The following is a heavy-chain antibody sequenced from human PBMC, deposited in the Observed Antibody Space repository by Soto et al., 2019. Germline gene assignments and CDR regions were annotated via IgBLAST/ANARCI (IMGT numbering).Heavy chain of an antibody. Sequence: GGSLRLSCAASGFTFSSYAMSWVRQAPGKGLEWVSAISGSGGSTYYADSVKGRFTISRDNSKNTLYLQMNSLRAEDTAVYYCANYSSGCYLPRQRIDYCAQRTLVTVSA. CDR2: ISGSGGST. CDR1: GFTFSSYA. V-gene: IGHV3-23*01. J-gene: IGHJ4*02. CDR3: ANYSSGCYLPRQRIDY. D-gene: IGHD6-19*01.